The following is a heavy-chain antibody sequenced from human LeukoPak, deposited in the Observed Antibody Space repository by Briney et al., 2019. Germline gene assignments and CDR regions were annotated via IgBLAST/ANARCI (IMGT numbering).Heavy chain of an antibody. CDR3: AVLAAYFGY. J-gene: IGHJ4*02. V-gene: IGHV3-48*03. Sequence: GGSLRLSCAASGFTFSSYEMNWVRQAPGKGLEWVSYISSSGSTIYYADSVKGRFTISRDNAKNSLYLQMNSLRAEDTAVYYCAVLAAYFGYWGQGTLVTVSS. CDR2: ISSSGSTI. CDR1: GFTFSSYE.